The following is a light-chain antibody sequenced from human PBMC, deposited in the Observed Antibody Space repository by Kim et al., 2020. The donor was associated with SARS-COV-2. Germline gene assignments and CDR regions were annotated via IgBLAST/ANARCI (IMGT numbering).Light chain of an antibody. J-gene: IGKJ5*01. Sequence: LAPGERATLSCRASQGVSSYLAWYQQKPGQAPRLLINDASNRATGIPARFSGSGPGTDFTLTVSSLEPEDFAVYYCQQRSNWRITFGQGTRLEIK. CDR1: QGVSSY. V-gene: IGKV3D-11*01. CDR3: QQRSNWRIT. CDR2: DAS.